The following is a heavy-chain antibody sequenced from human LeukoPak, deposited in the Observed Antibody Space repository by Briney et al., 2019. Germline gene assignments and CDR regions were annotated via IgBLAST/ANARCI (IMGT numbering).Heavy chain of an antibody. Sequence: ETLSLTCAVYGGSFSGYYWSWIRQAPGKGLEWVSFIYSDNTHYSDSVKGRFTISRDNSKNTLYLQMNSLRAEDTAVYYCARRAGAYSHPYDYWGQGTLVTVSS. CDR2: IYSDNT. D-gene: IGHD4/OR15-4a*01. J-gene: IGHJ4*02. CDR1: GGSFSGYY. CDR3: ARRAGAYSHPYDY. V-gene: IGHV3-53*01.